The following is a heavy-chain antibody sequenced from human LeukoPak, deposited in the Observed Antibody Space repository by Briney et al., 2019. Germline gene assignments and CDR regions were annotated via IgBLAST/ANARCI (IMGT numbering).Heavy chain of an antibody. J-gene: IGHJ4*02. Sequence: GASVKVSSKASGYTFTSYDINWVRQATGQRLEWMGWMNPNSGNTGYAQKFQGRVTMTRNTSISTAYMELSSLRSEDTAVYYCARGGIVVGDYFDYWGQGTLVTVSS. CDR1: GYTFTSYD. CDR3: ARGGIVVGDYFDY. CDR2: MNPNSGNT. V-gene: IGHV1-8*01. D-gene: IGHD2-2*01.